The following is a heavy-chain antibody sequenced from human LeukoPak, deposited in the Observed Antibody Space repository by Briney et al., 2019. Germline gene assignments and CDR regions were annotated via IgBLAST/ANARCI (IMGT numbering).Heavy chain of an antibody. CDR3: ARGISYSSSWYYDY. Sequence: ASVNVSCKASGYTFTSYGISWVRQAPGQGLEWMGWISAYNGNTNYAQKLQGRVTMTTDTSTSTAYMELRSLRSDDTAVYYCARGISYSSSWYYDYWGQGTLVTVSS. J-gene: IGHJ4*02. V-gene: IGHV1-18*01. D-gene: IGHD6-13*01. CDR2: ISAYNGNT. CDR1: GYTFTSYG.